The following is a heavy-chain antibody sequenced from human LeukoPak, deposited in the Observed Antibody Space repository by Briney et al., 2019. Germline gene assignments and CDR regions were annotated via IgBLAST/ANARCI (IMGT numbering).Heavy chain of an antibody. D-gene: IGHD3-16*02. CDR3: ARDSDYVWGSYRKYNWFDP. Sequence: SQTLSLTCAISGDSVSSNSAAWNWIRQSPARGLEWLGRTYYRSKWYNDYAVSVKSRITINPDTSKNQFSLQLNSVTPEDTAVYYCARDSDYVWGSYRKYNWFDPWGQGTLVTVSS. CDR1: GDSVSSNSAA. J-gene: IGHJ5*02. V-gene: IGHV6-1*01. CDR2: TYYRSKWYN.